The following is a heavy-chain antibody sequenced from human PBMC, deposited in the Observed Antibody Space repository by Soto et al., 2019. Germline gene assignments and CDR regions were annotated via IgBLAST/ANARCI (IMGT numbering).Heavy chain of an antibody. J-gene: IGHJ6*02. D-gene: IGHD6-25*01. CDR1: GASISTRDYF. Sequence: QVQLQESGPGLVKPSQTLSLTCTVSGASISTRDYFWGWVRQRPGRGLEWIGYIFYSGSTYYNPSLQSRLTISVDTAKNQFSLRLTSASAADTAVYYCARDSTMTSTRRGLDVWGQGTTVTVSS. CDR2: IFYSGST. CDR3: ARDSTMTSTRRGLDV. V-gene: IGHV4-31*03.